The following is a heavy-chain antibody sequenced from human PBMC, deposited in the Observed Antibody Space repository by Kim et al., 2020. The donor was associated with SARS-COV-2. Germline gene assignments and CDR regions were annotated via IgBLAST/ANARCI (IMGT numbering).Heavy chain of an antibody. CDR3: ARGRPPRSRPYSSSVDY. D-gene: IGHD6-6*01. J-gene: IGHJ4*02. V-gene: IGHV4-34*01. Sequence: LKGRVTISVDTSKNQFSLKLSSVTAADTAVYYCARGRPPRSRPYSSSVDYWGQGTLFTVSS.